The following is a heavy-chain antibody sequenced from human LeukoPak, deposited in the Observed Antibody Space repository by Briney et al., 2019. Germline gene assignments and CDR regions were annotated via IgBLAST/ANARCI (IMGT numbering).Heavy chain of an antibody. D-gene: IGHD3-10*01. J-gene: IGHJ4*02. CDR2: ISSSSSTI. CDR1: GFTFSDYY. V-gene: IGHV3-11*04. CDR3: ARGLSGTMVRGFFDY. Sequence: GGPLRLSCAASGFTFSDYYMSWIRQAPGKGLEWVSYISSSSSTIYYADSVKGRFTISRDNAKNSLYLQMNSLRAEDTAVYYCARGLSGTMVRGFFDYWGQGTLVTVSS.